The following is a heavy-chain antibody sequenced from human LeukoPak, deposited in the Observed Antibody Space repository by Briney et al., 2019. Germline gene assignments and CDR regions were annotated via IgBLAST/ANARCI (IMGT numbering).Heavy chain of an antibody. V-gene: IGHV1-24*01. CDR3: ARGIGKAFDI. CDR1: GYTLTELS. Sequence: ASVKVSCKVSGYTLTELSMHWVRQAPGKGLEWMGGFDPEDGETIYAQKFQGRVTMTRDTSISTAYMELSRLRSDDTAVYYCARGIGKAFDIWGQGTMVTVSS. D-gene: IGHD1-26*01. J-gene: IGHJ3*02. CDR2: FDPEDGET.